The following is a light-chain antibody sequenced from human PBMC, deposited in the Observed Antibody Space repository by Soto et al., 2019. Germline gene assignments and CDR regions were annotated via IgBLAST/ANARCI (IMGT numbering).Light chain of an antibody. CDR1: SSNIGAGYP. CDR3: QSYDSSLSRRWV. V-gene: IGLV1-40*03. J-gene: IGLJ3*02. CDR2: G. Sequence: QAVVTQPPSVSGAPGQRVTISCTGSSSNIGAGYPVHWYQQLPGTAPKLLVAGNRPSGVPGRFSVSKSGASASLAITGLQAEDEADYYCQSYDSSLSRRWVFGGGTKVTVL.